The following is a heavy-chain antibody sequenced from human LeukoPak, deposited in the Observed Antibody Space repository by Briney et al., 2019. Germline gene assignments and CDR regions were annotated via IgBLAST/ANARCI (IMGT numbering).Heavy chain of an antibody. D-gene: IGHD3-9*01. J-gene: IGHJ4*02. CDR3: AGRSYYDILTGGDY. V-gene: IGHV3-21*01. CDR1: GFTFSSYS. CDR2: ISSSSSYI. Sequence: GGPLRLSCAASGFTFSSYSMNWVRQAPGKGLEWVSSISSSSSYIYYADSVKGRFTISRDNAKNSLYLQMNSLRAEDTAVYYCAGRSYYDILTGGDYWGQGTLVTVSS.